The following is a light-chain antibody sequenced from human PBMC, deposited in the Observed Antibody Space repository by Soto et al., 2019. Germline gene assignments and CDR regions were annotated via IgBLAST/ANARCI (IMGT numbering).Light chain of an antibody. J-gene: IGLJ2*01. CDR3: ATWDDSLNAVV. CDR1: STNIGSNT. V-gene: IGLV1-44*01. CDR2: SNN. Sequence: QSVLTQPPSASGTPGQSITISCSGSSTNIGSNTVNWYQQLPGTTPKLLIYSNNQWPSGVPDRFSGSKSGTSASLAVSGLQSEDEADYYCATWDDSLNAVVFGGGTKLTVL.